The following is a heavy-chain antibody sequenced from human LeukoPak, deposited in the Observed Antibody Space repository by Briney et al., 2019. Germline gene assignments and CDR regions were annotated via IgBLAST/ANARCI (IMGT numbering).Heavy chain of an antibody. CDR2: IYYSGST. D-gene: IGHD6-19*01. V-gene: IGHV4-39*01. J-gene: IGHJ4*02. CDR3: ARIHSSGWYDY. Sequence: SETLPLTCTVSGGSISSSSYYWGWIRQPPGKGLEWIGSIYYSGSTYYNPSLKSRVTISVDTSKNQFSLKLSSVTAADTAVYYCARIHSSGWYDYWGQGTLVTVSS. CDR1: GGSISSSSYY.